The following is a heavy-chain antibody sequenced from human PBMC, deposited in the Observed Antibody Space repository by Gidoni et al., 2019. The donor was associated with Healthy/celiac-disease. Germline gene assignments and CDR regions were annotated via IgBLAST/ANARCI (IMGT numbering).Heavy chain of an antibody. CDR2: IIPIFGTA. J-gene: IGHJ4*02. CDR3: ARNYYDSSGYYGAMVY. Sequence: QVQLVQSGAEVKKPGSSLTVSCKASGGTFSSYAISWVRQAPGQGLEWMGGIIPIFGTANYAQKFQGRVTITADESTSTAYMELSSLRSEDTAVYYCARNYYDSSGYYGAMVYWGQGTLVTVSS. CDR1: GGTFSSYA. D-gene: IGHD3-22*01. V-gene: IGHV1-69*01.